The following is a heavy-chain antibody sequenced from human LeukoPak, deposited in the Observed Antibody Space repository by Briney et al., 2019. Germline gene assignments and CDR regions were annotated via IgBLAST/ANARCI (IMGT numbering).Heavy chain of an antibody. J-gene: IGHJ4*02. CDR1: GFTFSNAW. Sequence: GGSLRLSCAASGFTFSNAWMSWVRQAPGKGREWVGRIKSKTDGGTTDYAAPVKGRFTISRDDSKNTLYLQMNSLKTEDTAVYYCTTDPAHDSSSHYWGQGTLVTVSS. V-gene: IGHV3-15*01. CDR2: IKSKTDGGTT. D-gene: IGHD6-6*01. CDR3: TTDPAHDSSSHY.